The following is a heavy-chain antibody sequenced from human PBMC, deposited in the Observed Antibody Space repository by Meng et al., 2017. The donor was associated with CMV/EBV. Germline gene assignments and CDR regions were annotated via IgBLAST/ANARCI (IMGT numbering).Heavy chain of an antibody. D-gene: IGHD1-14*01. J-gene: IGHJ4*02. Sequence: DPGLFTHATSLYLTCTVCGGFTSSGDYYWSWNRQPPGKGLEWIGYIYYSGSTYYNPSLKSRVTISVDTSKNQFSLKLSSVTAADTAVYYCARVTSRVAGAFDYWGQGTLVTVSS. CDR2: IYYSGST. V-gene: IGHV4-30-4*08. CDR3: ARVTSRVAGAFDY. CDR1: GGFTSSGDYY.